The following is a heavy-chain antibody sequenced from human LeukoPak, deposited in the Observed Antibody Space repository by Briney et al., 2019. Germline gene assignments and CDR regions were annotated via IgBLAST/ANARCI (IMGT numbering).Heavy chain of an antibody. CDR2: IWYGGSNK. CDR3: AREGSIVARTDY. V-gene: IGHV3-33*08. CDR1: GFTFSSYG. J-gene: IGHJ4*02. Sequence: GRSLRLSCAASGFTFSSYGMHWVRQAPGKGLEWVAVIWYGGSNKYYADSVEGRFTISRDNSKNTLYLQMNGLKTEDTAVYYCAREGSIVARTDYWGQGALVIVSS. D-gene: IGHD3-16*02.